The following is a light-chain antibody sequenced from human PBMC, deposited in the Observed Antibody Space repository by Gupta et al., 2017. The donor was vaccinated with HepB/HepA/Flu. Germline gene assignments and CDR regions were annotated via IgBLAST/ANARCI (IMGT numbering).Light chain of an antibody. Sequence: EIVMTQSPATLSVSPGERATLSCRASQSVSSNLAWYQQKPGQAPRLLIYGASTRATGIPARFSGSASGTEFTLTISILHSEDFAVYYCQQDNDWLPTLGGGTKVEIK. CDR1: QSVSSN. V-gene: IGKV3-15*01. J-gene: IGKJ4*01. CDR3: QQDNDWLPT. CDR2: GAS.